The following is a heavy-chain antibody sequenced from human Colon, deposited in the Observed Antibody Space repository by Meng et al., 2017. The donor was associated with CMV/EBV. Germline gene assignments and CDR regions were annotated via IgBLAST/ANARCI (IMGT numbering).Heavy chain of an antibody. Sequence: GGSLRLSCAASGMTLSSYWMTWVRQAPGKGLEWVANIKQDGSETSYVDSVKGRFTISRDNAKNSLYLQMNNLRAEDTAVYYCARGRLWLDSWGQGTLVTVSS. V-gene: IGHV3-7*04. CDR1: GMTLSSYW. J-gene: IGHJ5*01. D-gene: IGHD3-22*01. CDR2: IKQDGSET. CDR3: ARGRLWLDS.